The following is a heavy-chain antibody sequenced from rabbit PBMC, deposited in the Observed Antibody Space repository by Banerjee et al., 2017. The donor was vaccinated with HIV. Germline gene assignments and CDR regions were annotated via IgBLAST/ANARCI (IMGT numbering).Heavy chain of an antibody. CDR1: GFSFSSNYW. J-gene: IGHJ3*01. CDR3: AGGNTGDIYNL. D-gene: IGHD2-1*01. CDR2: IYAGDGTT. Sequence: QEQLEESGGDLVKPGGTLTLTCTASGFSFSSNYWICWVRQAPGKGLEWIACIYAGDGTTYYASWAKGRFTISKTSSTTVTLQMTSLTAADTATYFCAGGNTGDIYNLWGQGTLVTVS. V-gene: IGHV1S45*01.